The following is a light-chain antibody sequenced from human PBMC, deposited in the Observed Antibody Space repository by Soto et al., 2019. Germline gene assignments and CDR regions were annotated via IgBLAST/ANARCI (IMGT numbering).Light chain of an antibody. Sequence: AIQMTQSPSSLSASVGDRVTITCRASQGIRNDLGWYQQKPGKXPXXLIYDASSLESGVPSRFSGSGSGTEFTLTISSLQPDDFATYDCQQYNSYWTFGQGTKVDIK. CDR1: QGIRND. CDR3: QQYNSYWT. V-gene: IGKV1-13*02. J-gene: IGKJ1*01. CDR2: DAS.